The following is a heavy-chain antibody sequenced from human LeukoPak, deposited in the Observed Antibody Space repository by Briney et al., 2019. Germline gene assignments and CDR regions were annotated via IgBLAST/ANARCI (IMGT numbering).Heavy chain of an antibody. V-gene: IGHV3-15*01. CDR3: TPSIAVAGSLDY. D-gene: IGHD6-19*01. CDR2: IKSKTDGGTT. Sequence: GGSLRLSCAASGFTFSNVWMSWVRQAPGKGLESVGRIKSKTDGGTTDYAAPVKGRFTISRDDSKNTLNLQMNSLKTEDTAVYYCTPSIAVAGSLDYWGQGTLVTVSS. J-gene: IGHJ4*02. CDR1: GFTFSNVW.